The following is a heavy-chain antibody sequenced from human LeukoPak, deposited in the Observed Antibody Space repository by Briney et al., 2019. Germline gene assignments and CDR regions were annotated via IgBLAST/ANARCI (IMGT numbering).Heavy chain of an antibody. CDR3: ARVVGQQWLVN. CDR1: GGSVSSGSYY. CDR2: IHHSGST. Sequence: SETLSLTCTVSGGSVSSGSYYWTWIRQPSGKGLEWIGEIHHSGSTNYNPSLKSRVSISVDKSKNQFSLKLSSVTAADTAVYYCARVVGQQWLVNWGQGTLVTVSS. V-gene: IGHV4-61*01. D-gene: IGHD6-19*01. J-gene: IGHJ4*02.